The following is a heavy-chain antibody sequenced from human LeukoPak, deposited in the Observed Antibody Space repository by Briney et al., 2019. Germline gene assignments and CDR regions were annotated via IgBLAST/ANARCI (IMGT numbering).Heavy chain of an antibody. V-gene: IGHV1-18*01. CDR2: ISAYNGNT. CDR1: GYTFTSYG. Sequence: GASVKVSCKASGYTFTSYGVTWVRQAPGQGLEWMGWISAYNGNTNYAQKVQGRVTMTTDTSTSTAYMELSSLRSEDTAVYFCARVDGSPDYWGQGTLVTVSS. J-gene: IGHJ4*02. D-gene: IGHD2-15*01. CDR3: ARVDGSPDY.